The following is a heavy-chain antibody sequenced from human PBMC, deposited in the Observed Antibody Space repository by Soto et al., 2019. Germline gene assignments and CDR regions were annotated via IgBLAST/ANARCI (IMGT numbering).Heavy chain of an antibody. CDR2: ITGTGGSK. V-gene: IGHV3-23*01. CDR3: AKDPPIYSSNPTAFDP. Sequence: GGSLRLSCAASGFTFSSCAMSWVRQAPGKGLEWVSAITGTGGSKHYADSVKGRFIISRDNSKNTLYLQMNSLRAEDTAVYYCAKDPPIYSSNPTAFDPWGQGTLVTVSS. CDR1: GFTFSSCA. J-gene: IGHJ5*02. D-gene: IGHD6-13*01.